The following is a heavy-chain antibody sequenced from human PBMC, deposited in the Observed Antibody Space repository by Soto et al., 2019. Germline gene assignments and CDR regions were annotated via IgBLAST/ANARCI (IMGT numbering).Heavy chain of an antibody. CDR3: ARDRITMIVVVSHNYYYYYGMDV. V-gene: IGHV1-69*01. CDR2: IIPIFGTA. J-gene: IGHJ6*02. CDR1: GGTFSSYA. Sequence: QVQLVQSGAEVKKPGSSVKVSCKASGGTFSSYAISWVRQAPGQGLEWMGGIIPIFGTANYAQKFQGRVTITADESTSTAYMELSSLRSEDTAVYYCARDRITMIVVVSHNYYYYYGMDVWGQGTTVTVSS. D-gene: IGHD3-22*01.